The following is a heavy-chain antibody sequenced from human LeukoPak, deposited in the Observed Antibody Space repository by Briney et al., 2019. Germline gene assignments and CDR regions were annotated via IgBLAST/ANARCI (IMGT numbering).Heavy chain of an antibody. D-gene: IGHD1-14*01. CDR1: GFTFSSFG. V-gene: IGHV3-30*03. CDR3: ARAGPYDAFDI. Sequence: GRSLRLSCAASGFTFSSFGMHWVRQAPGKGLEWVAVIGYDGSIKNYVDSVKGRFTISRDNSKNTLYLELNSLRVEDSGLYYCARAGPYDAFDIWGQGTMVTVSS. J-gene: IGHJ3*02. CDR2: IGYDGSIK.